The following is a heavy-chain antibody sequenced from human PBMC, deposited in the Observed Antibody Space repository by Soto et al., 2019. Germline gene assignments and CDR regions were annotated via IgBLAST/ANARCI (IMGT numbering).Heavy chain of an antibody. D-gene: IGHD6-19*01. CDR3: ARGGYSRGWYNYFDN. J-gene: IGHJ4*02. CDR1: GGSISGYY. CDR2: IYDSGST. Sequence: SETLPFTCTVSGGSISGYYWSWIRQPPGKGLEWIGYIYDSGSTNYNPSLKRRVTISADTSKNQFSLKLTSVTAADTAVYYCARGGYSRGWYNYFDNWGQGTLVTVSS. V-gene: IGHV4-59*01.